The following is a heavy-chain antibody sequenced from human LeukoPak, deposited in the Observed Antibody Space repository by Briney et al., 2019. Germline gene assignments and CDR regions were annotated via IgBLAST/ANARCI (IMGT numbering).Heavy chain of an antibody. CDR1: GGSFSGYY. J-gene: IGHJ4*02. CDR3: ARARHSGSSLSFDY. CDR2: INHSGST. D-gene: IGHD1-26*01. Sequence: SETLSLTCAVYGGSFSGYYWSWIRQPPGKGLEWIGEINHSGSTNYNPSLKSRVTISVDTSKNQFSLKLSSVTAADTAVYYCARARHSGSSLSFDYWGQGTLVTVSS. V-gene: IGHV4-34*01.